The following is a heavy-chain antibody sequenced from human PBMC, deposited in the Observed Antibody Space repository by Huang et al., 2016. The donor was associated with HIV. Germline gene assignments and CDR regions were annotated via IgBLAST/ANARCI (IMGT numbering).Heavy chain of an antibody. D-gene: IGHD2-15*01. CDR3: ARDRWDLLVPTGSDYYYGMDV. CDR2: IIPVFGTA. V-gene: IGHV1-69*01. J-gene: IGHJ6*02. CDR1: GGSFIGYA. Sequence: QVQLVQSGAEVKKPGSSVKVSCKASGGSFIGYAFSWVRQAPGQGLEWMGAIIPVFGTANYAQKFQGKVTITADESTSTAYMELSSLRSEDTAVYYCARDRWDLLVPTGSDYYYGMDVWGQGTTVTVSS.